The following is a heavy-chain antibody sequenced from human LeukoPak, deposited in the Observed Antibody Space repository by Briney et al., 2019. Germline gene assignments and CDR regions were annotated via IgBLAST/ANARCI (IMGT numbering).Heavy chain of an antibody. D-gene: IGHD3-10*01. CDR1: GYTFTSYG. Sequence: ASVKVSCKASGYTFTSYGISWVRQAPGQGLEWMGWISAYNGNTNYAQKLQGRVTMTTDTSTSTAYMELRSLRSDDTAVYYCARPSALMVRGVIVPLPLDYWGQETLVTVSS. CDR3: ARPSALMVRGVIVPLPLDY. CDR2: ISAYNGNT. V-gene: IGHV1-18*01. J-gene: IGHJ4*02.